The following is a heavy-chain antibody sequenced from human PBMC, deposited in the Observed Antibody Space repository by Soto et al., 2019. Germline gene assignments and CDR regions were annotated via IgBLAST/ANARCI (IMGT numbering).Heavy chain of an antibody. Sequence: GGSLRLSCAASGFTFSSYAMSWVRQAPGKGLEWVSAISGSGGSTYYADSVKGRFTISRDNSKNTLYLQMNSLRAEDTAVYYCAKDPGSGTAMAPFDYWGQGTLVTVSS. J-gene: IGHJ4*02. D-gene: IGHD5-18*01. CDR3: AKDPGSGTAMAPFDY. CDR1: GFTFSSYA. V-gene: IGHV3-23*01. CDR2: ISGSGGST.